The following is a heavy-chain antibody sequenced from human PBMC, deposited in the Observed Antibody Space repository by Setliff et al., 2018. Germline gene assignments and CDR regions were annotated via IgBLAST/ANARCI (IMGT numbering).Heavy chain of an antibody. D-gene: IGHD3-22*01. Sequence: SVTVSCKASGYTFNGYYMHWVRQAPGQGLEWMGWINPNSGGTNYAQQFQGRVTMTRDTSISTVYMELSRLRSDDTAIYYCASPSDSGDYFYYYYMDVWGKGTTVTVSS. J-gene: IGHJ6*03. CDR2: INPNSGGT. V-gene: IGHV1-2*02. CDR3: ASPSDSGDYFYYYYMDV. CDR1: GYTFNGYY.